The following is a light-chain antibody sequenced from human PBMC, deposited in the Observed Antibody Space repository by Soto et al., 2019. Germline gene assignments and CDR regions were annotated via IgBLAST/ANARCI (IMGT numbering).Light chain of an antibody. CDR2: GAS. CDR3: QQYNNWPPWT. V-gene: IGKV3-15*01. J-gene: IGKJ1*01. CDR1: QSVSNN. Sequence: EIVLTQSPGTLSLSPGERATLSCRASQSVSNNYLAWYQQKPGQAPRLLIYGASTRATGIPARFSGSGSGTEFTLTISSLQSEDFAVYYCQQYNNWPPWTFGQGTKGGYQ.